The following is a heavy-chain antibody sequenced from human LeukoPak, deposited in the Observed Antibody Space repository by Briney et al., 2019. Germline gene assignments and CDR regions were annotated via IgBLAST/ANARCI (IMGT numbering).Heavy chain of an antibody. CDR1: GGSISSYY. CDR2: INYSGST. D-gene: IGHD3-9*01. Sequence: SETLSLTCTVSGGSISSYYWSWIPQPPGKGLEWIGYINYSGSTNYNPSLKSRVTISVDTSKNQFSLKRSSVTAADTAVYYWARMENYDILTGASNWFDPWGQGTLVTVAS. V-gene: IGHV4-59*08. CDR3: ARMENYDILTGASNWFDP. J-gene: IGHJ5*02.